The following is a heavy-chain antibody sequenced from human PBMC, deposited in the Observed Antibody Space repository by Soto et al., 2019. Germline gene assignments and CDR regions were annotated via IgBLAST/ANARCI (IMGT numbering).Heavy chain of an antibody. Sequence: ASVKVSCKASGYTFTAQYLHWVRKAPGEGLEWMGWINPTTGATRYAQKFQGRVTMTRDTSMSTAYLEVRSLRPDDTAVYYCAKGDSSWVSWFDPSGQVPLVTVSS. V-gene: IGHV1-2*02. CDR1: GYTFTAQY. CDR2: INPTTGAT. D-gene: IGHD6-19*01. CDR3: AKGDSSWVSWFDP. J-gene: IGHJ5*02.